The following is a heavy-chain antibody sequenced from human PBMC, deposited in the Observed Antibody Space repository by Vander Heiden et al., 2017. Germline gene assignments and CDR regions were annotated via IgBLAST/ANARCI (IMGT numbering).Heavy chain of an antibody. D-gene: IGHD2-15*01. V-gene: IGHV3-7*01. J-gene: IGHJ4*02. CDR1: GFTFNTYW. CDR3: ANAGGGGIGAYFDY. CDR2: IKPDGTEI. Sequence: EVQLVESGGGLVQPGGSLRLSCAVSGFTFNTYWVSWVRQAPGKGLEWVANIKPDGTEIHYVDSVKGRFTISRDNAKNSLYLDMNSLRAEDTAVYYCANAGGGGIGAYFDYWGQGTLVTVSS.